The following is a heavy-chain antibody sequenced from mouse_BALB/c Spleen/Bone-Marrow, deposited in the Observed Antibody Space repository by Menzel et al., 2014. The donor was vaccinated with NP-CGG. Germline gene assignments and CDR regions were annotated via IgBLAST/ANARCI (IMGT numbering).Heavy chain of an antibody. J-gene: IGHJ2*01. CDR3: AREGTYYAYFDY. V-gene: IGHV1-4*02. Sequence: VQLQQSAAELTRPGASVKMSCKASGYTFTSYTIQWVKQRPGQGLEWIGYINSTRGYTGYNQKFKDKTTLTADKSSSTAYMQLSSLTSEDSAVYFCAREGTYYAYFDYWGQGTTLTVSS. CDR1: GYTFTSYT. D-gene: IGHD1-1*01. CDR2: INSTRGYT.